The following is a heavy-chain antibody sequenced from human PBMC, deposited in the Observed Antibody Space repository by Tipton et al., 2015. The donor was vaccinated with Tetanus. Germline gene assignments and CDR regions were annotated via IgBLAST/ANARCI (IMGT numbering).Heavy chain of an antibody. CDR1: GGSISGFY. D-gene: IGHD6-19*01. CDR3: ARYLAVAGPKGAFDI. Sequence: TLSLTCTVSGGSISGFYWSWIRQPPGKGLEWIGHIYYIGSTNYHPSLKSRVTISLDTSNNQFSLKLTSVTAADTAVYYCARYLAVAGPKGAFDIWGQGTMVTVSS. J-gene: IGHJ3*02. CDR2: IYYIGST. V-gene: IGHV4-59*01.